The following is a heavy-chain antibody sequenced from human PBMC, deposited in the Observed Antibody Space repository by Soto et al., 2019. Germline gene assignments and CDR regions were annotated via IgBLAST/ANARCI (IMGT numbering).Heavy chain of an antibody. Sequence: SETLSLTCAVYGGSFSGYYWSWICQPPGKGLEWIGEINHSGSTNYNPSLKSRVTISVDTSKNQFSLKLSSVTAADTAVYYCARADIVVVVAATDAFDIWGQGTMVTVSS. CDR3: ARADIVVVVAATDAFDI. V-gene: IGHV4-34*01. CDR2: INHSGST. D-gene: IGHD2-15*01. CDR1: GGSFSGYY. J-gene: IGHJ3*02.